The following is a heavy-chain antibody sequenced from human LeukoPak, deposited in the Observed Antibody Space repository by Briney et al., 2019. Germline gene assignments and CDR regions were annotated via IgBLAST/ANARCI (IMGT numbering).Heavy chain of an antibody. CDR3: ARERSADYYYDSSGYYYFDY. J-gene: IGHJ4*02. CDR2: IYYSGST. Sequence: SETLSLTCTVSGGSISSYYWSWIRQPPGKGLEWIGYIYYSGSTNYNPSLKSRVTISVDTSKNQFSLKLNSVTAADTAVYYCARERSADYYYDSSGYYYFDYWGQGTLVTVSS. CDR1: GGSISSYY. V-gene: IGHV4-59*12. D-gene: IGHD3-22*01.